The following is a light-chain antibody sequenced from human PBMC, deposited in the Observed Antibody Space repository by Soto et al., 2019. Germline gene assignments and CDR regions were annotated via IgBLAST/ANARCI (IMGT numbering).Light chain of an antibody. CDR1: SSDVGAYTY. CDR2: EVS. J-gene: IGLJ2*01. CDR3: SAYAGSNNVV. Sequence: QSALTQPPSASGSPGQSVTISCTGTSSDVGAYTYVSWFQQHPGKAPKLMIYEVSKRPSGVPDRFSGSKSGNTASLTVSGHQAEDEADYYCSAYAGSNNVVFGGGTKLTVL. V-gene: IGLV2-8*01.